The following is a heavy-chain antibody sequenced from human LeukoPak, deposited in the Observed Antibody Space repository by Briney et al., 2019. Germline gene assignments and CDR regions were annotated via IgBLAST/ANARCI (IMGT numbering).Heavy chain of an antibody. CDR2: IYSEGSRT. Sequence: GGSLRLSCAGSGFTLSSYWMHWVRQGPGKGLVWVSRIYSEGSRTTYADSVRGRFTISGDNAKNTLYLQMNSLRAGDTAVYYCAKGTLGYCSGGSCYSGYWGQGTLVTVSS. V-gene: IGHV3-74*01. CDR3: AKGTLGYCSGGSCYSGY. CDR1: GFTLSSYW. D-gene: IGHD2-15*01. J-gene: IGHJ4*02.